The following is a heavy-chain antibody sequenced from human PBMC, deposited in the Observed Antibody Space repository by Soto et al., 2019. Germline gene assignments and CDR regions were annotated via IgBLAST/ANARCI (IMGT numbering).Heavy chain of an antibody. CDR3: ARVGRGSGFYDYVWGSYRPHPGFDY. V-gene: IGHV1-18*01. D-gene: IGHD3-16*02. CDR1: GYTFTSYG. Sequence: QVQLVQSGAEVKKPGASVKVSCKASGYTFTSYGISWVRQAPGQGLEWMGWISAYNGNTNYAQKLQGRVTMTTDTSTSTAYMELRSLRSDDTAVYYCARVGRGSGFYDYVWGSYRPHPGFDYWGQATLVTVSS. CDR2: ISAYNGNT. J-gene: IGHJ4*02.